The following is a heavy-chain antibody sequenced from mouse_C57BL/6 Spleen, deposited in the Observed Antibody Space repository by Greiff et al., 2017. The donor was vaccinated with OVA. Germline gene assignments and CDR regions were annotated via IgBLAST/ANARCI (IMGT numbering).Heavy chain of an antibody. CDR2: LDPSDSYT. D-gene: IGHD1-1*01. Sequence: QVQLQQPGAELVMPGASVKLSCKASGYTFTSYWMHWVKQRPGQGLEWIGELDPSDSYTNYNQKFKCKSTLTVNKSSSTAYMQLSSLTSEDSSVYYCAREGNYYGSTFAYWGQGTLVTVSA. J-gene: IGHJ3*01. CDR3: AREGNYYGSTFAY. V-gene: IGHV1-69*01. CDR1: GYTFTSYW.